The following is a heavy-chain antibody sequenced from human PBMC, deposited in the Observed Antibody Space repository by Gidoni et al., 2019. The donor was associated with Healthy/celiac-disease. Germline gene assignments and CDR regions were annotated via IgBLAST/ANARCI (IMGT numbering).Heavy chain of an antibody. D-gene: IGHD5-18*01. CDR2: IYYSGST. J-gene: IGHJ4*02. CDR3: ARVARGYSYGHTPLDY. Sequence: QVQLQESGQGLVKPTENLSLTCTVHGGSNSRYYWSWIRQPPGKGLEWIGYIYYSGSTNYNPSLKSRVTISVDTSKNQFSLKLSSVTAADTAVYYCARVARGYSYGHTPLDYWGQGTLVTVSS. CDR1: GGSNSRYY. V-gene: IGHV4-59*01.